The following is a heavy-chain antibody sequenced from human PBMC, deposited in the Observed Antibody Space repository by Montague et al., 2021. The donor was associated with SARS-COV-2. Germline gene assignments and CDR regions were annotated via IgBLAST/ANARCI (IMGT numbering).Heavy chain of an antibody. J-gene: IGHJ4*02. D-gene: IGHD4-17*01. CDR2: IDWDEDR. Sequence: PALVKPTQTLTLTCTFSGFSLNTSGMCVSWIRQPPGKALEWLALIDWDEDRDYSTSLKTRLTISKDTSKNQVVLTMTNMDPIDTATYYCARSYGDYRDSYFDYWFPGTLVTVSS. V-gene: IGHV2-70*01. CDR3: ARSYGDYRDSYFDY. CDR1: GFSLNTSGMC.